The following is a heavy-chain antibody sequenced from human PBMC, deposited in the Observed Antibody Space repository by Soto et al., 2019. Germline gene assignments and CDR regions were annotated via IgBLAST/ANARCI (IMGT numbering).Heavy chain of an antibody. CDR1: GYTFTGYY. CDR2: INPNSGGT. V-gene: IGHV1-2*04. Sequence: QVPLVQSGAEVKKPGASVKVSCKASGYTFTGYYMHWVRQAPGQGLEWMGWINPNSGGTNYAQKFQGWVTMTRDTSISTAYMELSRLRSDDTAVYYCARLKIYCSGGSCYPHYYYGMDVWGQGTTVTVSS. J-gene: IGHJ6*02. CDR3: ARLKIYCSGGSCYPHYYYGMDV. D-gene: IGHD2-15*01.